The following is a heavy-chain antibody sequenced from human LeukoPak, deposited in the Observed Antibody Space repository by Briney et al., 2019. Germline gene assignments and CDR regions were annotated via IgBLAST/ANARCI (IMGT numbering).Heavy chain of an antibody. V-gene: IGHV3-64*01. J-gene: IGHJ4*02. CDR1: GFTFSSYA. CDR3: ARGTEITMVRGVTPVDY. D-gene: IGHD3-10*01. CDR2: ISSNGGST. Sequence: GGSLRLSCAASGFTFSSYAMHWVRQAPGKGLEYVSAISSNGGSTYYANSVKGRFTISRDNSKNTLYLQMGSLRAEDMAVYYCARGTEITMVRGVTPVDYWGQGTLVTVSS.